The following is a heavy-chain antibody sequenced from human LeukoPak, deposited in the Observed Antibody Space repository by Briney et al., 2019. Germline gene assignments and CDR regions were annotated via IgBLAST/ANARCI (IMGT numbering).Heavy chain of an antibody. CDR1: GYTFTGYY. CDR2: INPNSGGT. V-gene: IGHV1-2*02. Sequence: GASVKVSCKASGYTFTGYYMHWVRQAPGQGLEWMGWINPNSGGTNYARKFQGRVTMTRDTSISTAYMELSRLRSDDTAVYYCAREEGIHHLDPWGQGTLVTVSS. J-gene: IGHJ5*02. D-gene: IGHD5-18*01. CDR3: AREEGIHHLDP.